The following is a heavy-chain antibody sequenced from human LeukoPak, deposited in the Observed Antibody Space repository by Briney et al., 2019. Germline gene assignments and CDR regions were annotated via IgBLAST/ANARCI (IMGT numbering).Heavy chain of an antibody. J-gene: IGHJ3*02. CDR2: ISISSSYI. CDR1: GFAFSSYC. CDR3: ARDRHYHDSSASDLDAFDI. D-gene: IGHD3-22*01. V-gene: IGHV3-21*01. Sequence: GGSLRLSCAASGFAFSSYCMNWVRQPPGKGLEWVSSISISSSYIYHADSVKGRFTISRDNAKNSLYLQMNSLRAEDTALYFCARDRHYHDSSASDLDAFDIWGQGTMVTVSS.